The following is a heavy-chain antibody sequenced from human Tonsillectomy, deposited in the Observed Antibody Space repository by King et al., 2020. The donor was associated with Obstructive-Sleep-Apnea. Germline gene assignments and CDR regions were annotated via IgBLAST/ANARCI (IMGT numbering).Heavy chain of an antibody. CDR2: ISWNCGRI. CDR1: GFTFDDYA. D-gene: IGHD6-19*01. J-gene: IGHJ4*02. CDR3: AKDLSSGWYGPVDF. V-gene: IGHV3-9*01. Sequence: EVQLVESGGGLVQSGRSLRLSCAASGFTFDDYAMHWVRQAPGKGLEWVSGISWNCGRIGYADSVKGRFTISRDNAKNSLFLQMNSLRTEDTALYYCAKDLSSGWYGPVDFWGQGTLVTVSS.